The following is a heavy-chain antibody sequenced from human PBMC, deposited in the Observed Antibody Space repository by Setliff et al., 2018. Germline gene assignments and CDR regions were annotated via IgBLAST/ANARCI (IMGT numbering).Heavy chain of an antibody. D-gene: IGHD2-8*01. V-gene: IGHV4-34*01. CDR3: ARILYCSNGVCWRTFDY. CDR2: IEYSGST. Sequence: SETLSLTCAVYGGSFSGYYWNWIRQPPGKGLDWIGSIEYSGSTYYNPTLKRRVTITLDTSTNQFSLKLSSVTTADTAVYYCARILYCSNGVCWRTFDYWGQGTLVTVSS. CDR1: GGSFSGYY. J-gene: IGHJ4*02.